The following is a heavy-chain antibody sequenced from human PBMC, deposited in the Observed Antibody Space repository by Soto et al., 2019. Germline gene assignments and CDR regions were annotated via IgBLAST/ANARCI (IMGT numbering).Heavy chain of an antibody. CDR3: VQTTGWPGFDV. J-gene: IGHJ4*02. V-gene: IGHV3-53*01. CDR1: GFAVSSKY. D-gene: IGHD6-19*01. CDR2: IYGGGTT. Sequence: EVPLVESGGGLIQPGGSLRLSCAASGFAVSSKYMTWVRQAPGKGLEWVSVIYGGGTTYYADSVKGRFTISRYTSKYTLYLQMTSLRAEDTAVYYCVQTTGWPGFDVWGQGTLVTVSS.